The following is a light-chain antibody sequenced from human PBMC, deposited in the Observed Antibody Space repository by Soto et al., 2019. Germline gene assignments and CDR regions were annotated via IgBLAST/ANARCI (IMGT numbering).Light chain of an antibody. CDR2: AVS. V-gene: IGKV1-39*01. CDR1: QRVSSY. Sequence: DIQLIQSPSSLSASVGDRVTITCHTSQRVSSYLNWYQQKPGKAPKLLINAVSTLHSGVPSRFSGSGSETDFTLTISSLRPEDSGTYYCQQSYTTPSWTFGQGNKVEI. J-gene: IGKJ1*01. CDR3: QQSYTTPSWT.